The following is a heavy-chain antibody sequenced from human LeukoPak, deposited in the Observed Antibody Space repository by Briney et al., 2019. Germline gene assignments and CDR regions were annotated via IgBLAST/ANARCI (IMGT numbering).Heavy chain of an antibody. D-gene: IGHD4-11*01. CDR3: ARASTVTTLDY. J-gene: IGHJ4*02. CDR1: GGSISSSSYY. CDR2: IYHSGST. V-gene: IGHV4-39*01. Sequence: PSETLSLTCTVSGGSISSSSYYWGWIRQPPGKGLEWIGSIYHSGSTYYNPSLKSRVTISVDTSKNQFSLKLSSVTAADTAVYFCARASTVTTLDYWGQGTLVSVSS.